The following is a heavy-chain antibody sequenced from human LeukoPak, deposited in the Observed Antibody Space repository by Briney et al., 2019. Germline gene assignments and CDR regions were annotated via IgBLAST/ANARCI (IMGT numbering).Heavy chain of an antibody. CDR3: ARYVPSWFGESSDAFDI. D-gene: IGHD3-10*01. Sequence: ASVKVSCKASGGTFSSYAISWVRQAPGQGLEWMGWINPNSGGTNYAQKFQGRVTMTRDTSISTAYMELSRLRSDDTAVYYCARYVPSWFGESSDAFDIWGQGTMVTVSS. CDR2: INPNSGGT. J-gene: IGHJ3*02. CDR1: GGTFSSYA. V-gene: IGHV1-2*02.